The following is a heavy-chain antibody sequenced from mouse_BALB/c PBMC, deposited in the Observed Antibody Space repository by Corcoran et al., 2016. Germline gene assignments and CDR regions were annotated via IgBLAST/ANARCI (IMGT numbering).Heavy chain of an antibody. Sequence: EVQLQQSGAELVKPGASVKLSCTASGFNIKDTYMHWVKQRPEQGLEWIGRIDPANGNTKYDPNFQGKATITADTSSNTAYLQLSSLTSEDTAVYYCARWDWYFDGWGAGTTVTVSS. CDR3: ARWDWYFDG. CDR2: IDPANGNT. V-gene: IGHV14-3*02. CDR1: GFNIKDTY. J-gene: IGHJ1*01.